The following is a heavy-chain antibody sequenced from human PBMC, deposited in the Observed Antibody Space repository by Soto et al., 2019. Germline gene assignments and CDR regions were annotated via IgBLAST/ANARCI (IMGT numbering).Heavy chain of an antibody. D-gene: IGHD2-2*01. CDR2: IYYSGST. CDR3: ARATIVLEPAAIDSHWFAP. J-gene: IGHJ5*02. Sequence: PSETLSLTCTVSGGSISSGDYYWSWIRQPPGKGLEWIGYIYYSGSTYYNPSLKSRVTISVDTSKNQFSLKLSSVTAADTAVYYCARATIVLEPAAIDSHWFAPWGQRTLVPVSS. V-gene: IGHV4-30-4*01. CDR1: GGSISSGDYY.